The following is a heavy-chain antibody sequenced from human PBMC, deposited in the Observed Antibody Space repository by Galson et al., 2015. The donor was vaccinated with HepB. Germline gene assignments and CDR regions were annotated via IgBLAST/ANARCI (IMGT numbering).Heavy chain of an antibody. Sequence: SVKVSCKASGGTFSSYTISWVRQAPGQGLGWMGGIIPIFGTANYAQKFQGRVTITADESTSTAYMELSSLRSEGTAVYYCARGYSGSYYTYYYYYYMDVWGKGTTVTVSS. CDR1: GGTFSSYT. J-gene: IGHJ6*03. V-gene: IGHV1-69*13. CDR2: IIPIFGTA. CDR3: ARGYSGSYYTYYYYYYMDV. D-gene: IGHD1-26*01.